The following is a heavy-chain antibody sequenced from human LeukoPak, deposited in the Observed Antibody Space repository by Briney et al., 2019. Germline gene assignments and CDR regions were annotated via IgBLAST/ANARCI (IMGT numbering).Heavy chain of an antibody. D-gene: IGHD3-16*01. Sequence: GGSLRLSCAASGFTFSTYTMNWVRQAPGKGLEWVSFISGSSSYIYYTDSLKGRFTISRDNAKNSLYLQVNSLRAEDTAVYYCARDLEGGFDYWGQGTLVTVSS. CDR2: ISGSSSYI. CDR1: GFTFSTYT. J-gene: IGHJ4*02. CDR3: ARDLEGGFDY. V-gene: IGHV3-21*01.